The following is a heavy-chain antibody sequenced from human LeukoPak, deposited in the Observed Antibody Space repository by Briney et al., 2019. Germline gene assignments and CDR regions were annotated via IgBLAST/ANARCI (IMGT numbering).Heavy chain of an antibody. CDR3: ARDEYSSSWYEAYYFDY. D-gene: IGHD6-13*01. CDR1: GGSLSSSSYY. J-gene: IGHJ4*02. Sequence: SETLSLTCPVSGGSLSSSSYYWGWIRQPPGKGLEWIGRIYYSGSTYYNPSLKSRVTISVDTSKNQFSLKLSSVTAADTAVYYCARDEYSSSWYEAYYFDYWGQGTLVTVSS. V-gene: IGHV4-39*07. CDR2: IYYSGST.